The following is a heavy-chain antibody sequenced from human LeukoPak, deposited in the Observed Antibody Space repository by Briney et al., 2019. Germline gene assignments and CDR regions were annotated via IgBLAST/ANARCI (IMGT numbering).Heavy chain of an antibody. D-gene: IGHD3-22*01. Sequence: ASVKVSCKPSGYTFTSYGISWVRQAPGQGLEWMGWITPFNGNTDYAQKFQGRVTMTTDTSTSTAYMELRSLRSDDTAVYYCARDSYDSSGSYFFLELFDYWGQGTLVTV. V-gene: IGHV1-18*01. CDR3: ARDSYDSSGSYFFLELFDY. CDR2: ITPFNGNT. J-gene: IGHJ4*02. CDR1: GYTFTSYG.